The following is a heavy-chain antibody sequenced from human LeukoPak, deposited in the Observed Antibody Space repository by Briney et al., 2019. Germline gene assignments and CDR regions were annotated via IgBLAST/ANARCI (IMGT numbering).Heavy chain of an antibody. Sequence: KPSETLSLTCAVYGGSFSGYYWSWIRQPPGKGLEWIGEINHSGSTNYNPSLKSRVTISVDTSKNQFSLKLSSVTAADTAVYYCARNPITGTTDYWGQGTLVTVSS. CDR2: INHSGST. V-gene: IGHV4-34*01. J-gene: IGHJ4*02. CDR3: ARNPITGTTDY. CDR1: GGSFSGYY. D-gene: IGHD1-20*01.